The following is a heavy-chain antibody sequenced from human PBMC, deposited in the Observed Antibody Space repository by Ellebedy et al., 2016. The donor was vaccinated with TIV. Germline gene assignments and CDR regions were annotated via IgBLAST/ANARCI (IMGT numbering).Heavy chain of an antibody. V-gene: IGHV2-26*01. D-gene: IGHD2-21*02. J-gene: IGHJ4*02. CDR2: IFSNDEK. CDR3: VRALKYCGGDCTYKFDF. Sequence: SGPTLVKPKETLTLTCTVSGFSLTNIIMGVSWIRQPPGKALEWLAHIFSNDEKSYSTSLEARLSISKDTAKSQVVRTVASMDPVDTATYYCVRALKYCGGDCTYKFDFWGQGALVTVSS. CDR1: GFSLTNIIMG.